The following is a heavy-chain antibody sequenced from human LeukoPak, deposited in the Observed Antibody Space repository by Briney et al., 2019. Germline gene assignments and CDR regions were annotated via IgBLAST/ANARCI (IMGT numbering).Heavy chain of an antibody. J-gene: IGHJ4*02. D-gene: IGHD6-6*01. Sequence: SETLSLTCTVSGGSISSSSYHWGWIRRPPGKGLEWIGNIYYSGSTYYNPSLKSRVTISVDTSKNQFSLKLSSVTAADTAVYYCARLAQYSSSSQFDYWGQGTLVTVSS. CDR1: GGSISSSSYH. V-gene: IGHV4-39*01. CDR2: IYYSGST. CDR3: ARLAQYSSSSQFDY.